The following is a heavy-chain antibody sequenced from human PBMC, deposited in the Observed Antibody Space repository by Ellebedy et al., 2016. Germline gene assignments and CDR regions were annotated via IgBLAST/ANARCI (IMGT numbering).Heavy chain of an antibody. CDR2: ISAGSDTT. V-gene: IGHV3-23*01. J-gene: IGHJ4*01. Sequence: GGSLRLXXATSGFSFSNYFMTWVRQAPGKGLEWVSTISAGSDTTRLAASVKGRFTISRDSSKNSVYLRMNNLRLEDTAVYYCRQGHYADLWGQGTLVTVSS. CDR3: RQGHYADL. D-gene: IGHD4-17*01. CDR1: GFSFSNYF.